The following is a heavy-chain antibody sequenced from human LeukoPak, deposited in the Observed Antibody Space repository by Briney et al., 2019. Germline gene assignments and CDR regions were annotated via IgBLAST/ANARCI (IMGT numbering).Heavy chain of an antibody. Sequence: PSETLSLTCTVSNGSISSRSSYWGWIRQPPGKGLEWIGSIFSGGSTFYNPSLRGRVTMSVDTPKSQFSLNLSSVTAADTAVYYCARHLHGESYIFYYFYYLDVWGKGTTVTVSS. V-gene: IGHV4-39*01. D-gene: IGHD1-26*01. CDR2: IFSGGST. J-gene: IGHJ6*03. CDR3: ARHLHGESYIFYYFYYLDV. CDR1: NGSISSRSSY.